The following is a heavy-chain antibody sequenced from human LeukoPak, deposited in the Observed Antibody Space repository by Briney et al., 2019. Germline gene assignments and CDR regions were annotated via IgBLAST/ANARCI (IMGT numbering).Heavy chain of an antibody. CDR2: MNPNSGNT. D-gene: IGHD2/OR15-2a*01. V-gene: IGHV1-8*01. CDR3: AFLDDRFEAAFDT. J-gene: IGHJ3*02. CDR1: GYTFTSYD. Sequence: ASVKVSCKPSGYTFTSYDINWVRQAPGQGLEWMGWMNPNSGNTVYAQKFQGRVTMTSNTSKSTAYMELSSLRSEDTAVYYCAFLDDRFEAAFDTWGQGTMVTVSS.